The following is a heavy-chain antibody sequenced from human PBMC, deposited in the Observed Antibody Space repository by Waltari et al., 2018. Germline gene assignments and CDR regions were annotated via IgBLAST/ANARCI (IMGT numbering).Heavy chain of an antibody. Sequence: QVQLVQSGAEVKKPGSSVKVSCKASGGTFSSYAISWVRQAPGQGLGWMGGIIPILGTANDAQKFQGRVTITADESTSTAYMGRSSLRSEDTAVYYCARASPGWLQFLPIYWGQGTLVTVSS. CDR1: GGTFSSYA. J-gene: IGHJ4*02. CDR2: IIPILGTA. D-gene: IGHD5-12*01. V-gene: IGHV1-69*13. CDR3: ARASPGWLQFLPIY.